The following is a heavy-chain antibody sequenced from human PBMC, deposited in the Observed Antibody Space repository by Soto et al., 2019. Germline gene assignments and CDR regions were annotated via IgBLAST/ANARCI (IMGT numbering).Heavy chain of an antibody. CDR2: IIPILGIA. V-gene: IGHV1-69*02. Sequence: QVQLVQSGAEVKKPGSSVKVSCKASGGTFSSYTISWVGQAPGQGLEWMGRIIPILGIANYAQMFQGRVTITADKSTSTAYMELSSLRSEDTAVYYCVRLFPPRNRTYNWFDPWGQGTLVTVSS. D-gene: IGHD2-21*01. J-gene: IGHJ5*02. CDR3: VRLFPPRNRTYNWFDP. CDR1: GGTFSSYT.